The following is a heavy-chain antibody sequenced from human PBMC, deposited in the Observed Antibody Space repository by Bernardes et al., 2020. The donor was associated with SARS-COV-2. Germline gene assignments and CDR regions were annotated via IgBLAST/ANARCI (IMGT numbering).Heavy chain of an antibody. CDR2: INIDGSKI. V-gene: IGHV3-74*01. Sequence: GGSLRLSCAASGFTLSSYWMHWVRQAPGKGLVWVSRINIDGSKINHADSVKGRFSISRDTAKNTLYLQMNSLRAEDTAVYHCVRDLVGNKKYWGQGTLVTVSS. D-gene: IGHD2-2*01. CDR1: GFTLSSYW. CDR3: VRDLVGNKKY. J-gene: IGHJ4*02.